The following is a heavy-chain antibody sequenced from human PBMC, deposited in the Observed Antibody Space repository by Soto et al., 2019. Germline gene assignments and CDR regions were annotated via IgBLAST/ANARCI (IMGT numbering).Heavy chain of an antibody. Sequence: SVKVSCKASGGTFSSYAISWVRQAPGQGLEWMGGIIPIFGTANYAQKFQGRVTITADESTSTAYMELSSLRSEDTAVYYCARDRTPYSSGWYRLMNVWGQGTTVTVSS. CDR1: GGTFSSYA. V-gene: IGHV1-69*13. D-gene: IGHD6-19*01. CDR3: ARDRTPYSSGWYRLMNV. J-gene: IGHJ6*02. CDR2: IIPIFGTA.